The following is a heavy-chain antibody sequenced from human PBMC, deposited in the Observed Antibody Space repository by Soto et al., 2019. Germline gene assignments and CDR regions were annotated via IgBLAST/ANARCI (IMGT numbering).Heavy chain of an antibody. J-gene: IGHJ6*02. CDR1: GFTFSSYG. CDR3: ARGSSSGGITIFGVGHYYYYYGMDV. D-gene: IGHD3-3*01. V-gene: IGHV3-33*01. CDR2: MWYDGSNK. Sequence: SLKLSCAASGFTFSSYGMHWARQAPGKGLEWVAVMWYDGSNKYYADSVKGRFTISRDNSKNTLYLQMNSLRAEDTAVYYCARGSSSGGITIFGVGHYYYYYGMDVWGQGTTVTVSS.